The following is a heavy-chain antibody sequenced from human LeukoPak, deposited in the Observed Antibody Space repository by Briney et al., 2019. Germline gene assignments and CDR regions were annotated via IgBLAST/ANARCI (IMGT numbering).Heavy chain of an antibody. D-gene: IGHD5-24*01. CDR3: ARWLELMRNFDW. Sequence: WGSLSLSCVVSGFTFSAFRMSWVRQAPGKGLEWVANIKQDGSEKDYVDALKGRFTISRDNAKNSLYLQMNSLRAEDTAVYYCARWLELMRNFDWWGQGTLVTVSS. V-gene: IGHV3-7*01. CDR2: IKQDGSEK. CDR1: GFTFSAFR. J-gene: IGHJ4*02.